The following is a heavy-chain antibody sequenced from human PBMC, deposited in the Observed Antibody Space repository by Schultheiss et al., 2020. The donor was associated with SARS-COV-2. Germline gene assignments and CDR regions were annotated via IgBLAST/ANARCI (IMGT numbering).Heavy chain of an antibody. CDR2: IYYSGST. J-gene: IGHJ6*02. CDR1: GGSISSGSYY. Sequence: SETLSLTCTVSGGSISSGSYYWSWIRQHPGKGLEWIGYIYYSGSTYYNPSLKSRVTISVDTSKNQFSLKLSSVTAADTAVYYCARDQKVTMTVGRGMDVWGQGTTVTVSS. V-gene: IGHV4-31*03. D-gene: IGHD3-22*01. CDR3: ARDQKVTMTVGRGMDV.